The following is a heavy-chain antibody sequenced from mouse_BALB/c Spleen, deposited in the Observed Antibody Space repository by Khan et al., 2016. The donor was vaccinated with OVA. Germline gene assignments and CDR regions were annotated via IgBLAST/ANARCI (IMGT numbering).Heavy chain of an antibody. Sequence: QMQLEESGPGLVAPSQSLSITCTVSGFSLTSYCVHWVRQPPGKGLEWLGVIWAGGSTNYNSALMSRLSIRKDNSKSQVFLKRNRLQTDDTALYYCAKLEDIWGQGTTLTVSS. J-gene: IGHJ2*01. V-gene: IGHV2-9*02. CDR1: GFSLTSYC. CDR2: IWAGGST. CDR3: AKLEDI. D-gene: IGHD1-3*01.